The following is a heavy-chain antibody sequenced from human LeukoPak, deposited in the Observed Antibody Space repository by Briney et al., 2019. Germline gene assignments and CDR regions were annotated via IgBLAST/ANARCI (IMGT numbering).Heavy chain of an antibody. CDR2: ISYEGSNE. D-gene: IGHD6-19*01. CDR3: ARDLVYSSGWYAGELDH. Sequence: PGRSLRLSCSASGFAFSSDAMHWVRQAPGRGLEWLAVISYEGSNEDYAESVRGRFTISRDNSKNTLFLQMNSLRPEDTAVYYCARDLVYSSGWYAGELDHWGLGTLVIVSS. J-gene: IGHJ4*02. CDR1: GFAFSSDA. V-gene: IGHV3-30*04.